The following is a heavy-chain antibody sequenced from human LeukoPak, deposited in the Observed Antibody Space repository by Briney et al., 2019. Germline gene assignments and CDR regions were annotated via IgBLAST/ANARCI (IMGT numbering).Heavy chain of an antibody. J-gene: IGHJ5*02. CDR1: GGSIGSGGYY. CDR3: ARDWSTYDILTGYYTGNWFDP. Sequence: SQTLSLTCTVSGGSIGSGGYYWSWIRQPPGKGLEWIGYIYHSGSTYYNPSLKSRVTISVDTSKNQFSLKLSSVTAADTAVYYCARDWSTYDILTGYYTGNWFDPWGQGTLVTVSS. CDR2: IYHSGST. V-gene: IGHV4-30-2*01. D-gene: IGHD3-9*01.